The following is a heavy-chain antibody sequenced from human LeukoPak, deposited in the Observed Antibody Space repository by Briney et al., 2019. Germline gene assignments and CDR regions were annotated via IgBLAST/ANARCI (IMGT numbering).Heavy chain of an antibody. CDR1: GFTFSSYS. V-gene: IGHV3-21*01. D-gene: IGHD3-22*01. Sequence: GGSLRLSCAASGFTFSSYSMNWVRQAPGKGLEWVSSISSSSSYIYYADSVKGRFTISRDNAKNSLYLQMNSLRAEDTAVYYCARDTPVTMIVSASPGGFDYWGQGTLVTVSS. J-gene: IGHJ4*02. CDR3: ARDTPVTMIVSASPGGFDY. CDR2: ISSSSSYI.